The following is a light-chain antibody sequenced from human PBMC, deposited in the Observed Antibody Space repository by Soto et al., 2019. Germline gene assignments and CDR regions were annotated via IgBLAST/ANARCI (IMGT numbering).Light chain of an antibody. CDR3: QQEGSSPYT. Sequence: EIVLTQSPGTLSLSPGERATLSCRASQSVSSSYLAWYQQKPGQAPRLLIYGASSRATSIPDRFSGSGSVTDFTLTSSRLEPEECAVYYCQQEGSSPYTFGQGTKLEIK. CDR1: QSVSSSY. V-gene: IGKV3-20*01. J-gene: IGKJ2*01. CDR2: GAS.